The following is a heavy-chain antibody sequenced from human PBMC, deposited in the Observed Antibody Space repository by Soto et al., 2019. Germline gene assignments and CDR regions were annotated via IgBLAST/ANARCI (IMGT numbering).Heavy chain of an antibody. CDR1: GDSVSSYSAA. V-gene: IGHV6-1*01. Sequence: SQTLSLTCAISGDSVSSYSAAWNWIRQSPSGGLEWLGRTYYRSRFFSDYAESVKSRIIFNPDTSKNQLSLQLKSVTPEDTAVYYCVRDRYSSSGWFDPWGQGTPVLVSS. CDR3: VRDRYSSSGWFDP. J-gene: IGHJ5*02. CDR2: TYYRSRFFS. D-gene: IGHD3-10*01.